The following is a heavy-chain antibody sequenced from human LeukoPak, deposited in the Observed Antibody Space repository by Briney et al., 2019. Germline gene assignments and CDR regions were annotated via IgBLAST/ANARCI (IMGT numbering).Heavy chain of an antibody. CDR1: GGSISSSSYY. D-gene: IGHD3-22*01. J-gene: IGHJ4*02. V-gene: IGHV4-39*01. CDR2: IYYSGST. Sequence: SETLSLTCTVSGGSISSSSYYWGWIRQPPGKGLEWIGSIYYSGSTYYNPSLKSRVTISVDTSKNQFSLKLSSVTAADTAVYYCARHVTMIVVVITAPFDYWGQGTLVTVSS. CDR3: ARHVTMIVVVITAPFDY.